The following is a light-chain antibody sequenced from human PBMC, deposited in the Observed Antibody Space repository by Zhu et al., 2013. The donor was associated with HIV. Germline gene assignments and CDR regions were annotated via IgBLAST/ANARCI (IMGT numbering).Light chain of an antibody. Sequence: QSALTQPASVSGSPGQSISISCTGTSSDIGDYNYVSWYQQRPGRAPKLMIYEVTNRPSGVSNRFSGSKSGNTASLTISGLQADDEASYYCSSYTSSATLIFGGGTKLTVL. CDR2: EVT. CDR1: SSDIGDYNY. V-gene: IGLV2-14*01. CDR3: SSYTSSATLI. J-gene: IGLJ2*01.